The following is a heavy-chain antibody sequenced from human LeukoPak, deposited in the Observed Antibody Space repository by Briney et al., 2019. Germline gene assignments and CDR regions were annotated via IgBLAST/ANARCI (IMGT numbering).Heavy chain of an antibody. CDR3: ARALYYYDSSGYSPGGY. D-gene: IGHD3-22*01. J-gene: IGHJ4*02. Sequence: GGSLRLSCAASGFTFSSYSMNWVRQAPGKGLEWASSISSSSSYIYYADSVKGRFTISRDNAKNSLYLQMNSLRAEDTAVYYCARALYYYDSSGYSPGGYWGQGTLVTVSS. V-gene: IGHV3-21*01. CDR2: ISSSSSYI. CDR1: GFTFSSYS.